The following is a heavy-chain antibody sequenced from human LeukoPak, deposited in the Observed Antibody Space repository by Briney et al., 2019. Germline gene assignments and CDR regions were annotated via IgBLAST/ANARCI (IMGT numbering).Heavy chain of an antibody. V-gene: IGHV1-24*01. CDR1: GYTLTELS. CDR3: ATHRKVRGVPPTPLFDY. J-gene: IGHJ4*02. CDR2: FDPEDGET. Sequence: ASVKVSCKVSGYTLTELSMHWVRQAPGKGLEWMGGFDPEDGETIYAQRFQGRVTMTEDTSSDTAYMELSSLRSEDTAVYYCATHRKVRGVPPTPLFDYWGQGTLVTVSS. D-gene: IGHD3-10*01.